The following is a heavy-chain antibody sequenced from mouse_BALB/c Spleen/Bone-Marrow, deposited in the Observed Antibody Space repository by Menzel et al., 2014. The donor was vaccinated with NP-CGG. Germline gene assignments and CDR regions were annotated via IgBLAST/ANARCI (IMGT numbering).Heavy chain of an antibody. V-gene: IGHV1S137*01. CDR3: ARGGSTMITTFAY. Sequence: QVQLQQSGAELVRPGVSVKISCKGSGYTFTDYAMHWVKQSHAKSLEWIGVISTYYGDASYNQKFKGKATMTADKSSSTAYMELARLTSEDSAIYYCARGGSTMITTFAYWGQGTLVTVSA. CDR2: ISTYYGDA. CDR1: GYTFTDYA. J-gene: IGHJ3*01. D-gene: IGHD2-4*01.